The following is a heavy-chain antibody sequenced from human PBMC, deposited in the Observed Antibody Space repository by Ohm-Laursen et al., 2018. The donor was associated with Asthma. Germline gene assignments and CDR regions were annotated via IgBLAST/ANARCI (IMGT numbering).Heavy chain of an antibody. CDR2: IVVGSGNT. Sequence: SVKVSCKASGFTFTSSAVQWVRQARGQRLEWIGWIVVGSGNTNYAQKFQERVTITRDMSTSTAYMELSSLRSEDTAVYYCAAGGYSNYYYYYGMDVWGQGTTVTVSS. V-gene: IGHV1-58*01. CDR3: AAGGYSNYYYYYGMDV. J-gene: IGHJ6*02. CDR1: GFTFTSSA. D-gene: IGHD4-11*01.